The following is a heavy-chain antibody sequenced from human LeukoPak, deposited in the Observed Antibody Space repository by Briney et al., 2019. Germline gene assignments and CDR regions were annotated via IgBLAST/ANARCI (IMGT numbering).Heavy chain of an antibody. D-gene: IGHD6-25*01. V-gene: IGHV1-8*03. J-gene: IGHJ4*02. CDR3: ARTTSFTASGYDY. CDR2: INPNNGDS. Sequence: GASVKVSCKASVYTFTNYHINWVRQATGQGLEWMGWINPNNGDSGFAQKFQGRVTITRDTAMTAAYMELSSLTSEDTAIYFCARTTSFTASGYDYWGQGTLVTVSS. CDR1: VYTFTNYH.